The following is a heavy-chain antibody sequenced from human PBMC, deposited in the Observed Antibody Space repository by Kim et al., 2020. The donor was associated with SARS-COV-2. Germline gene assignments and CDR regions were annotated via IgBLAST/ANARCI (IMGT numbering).Heavy chain of an antibody. Sequence: GGSLRLSCAASGFTFNGYAMTWVRQAPGKGLEWMSSVSGSGRGTHYADSVKGRVTVSRDNSKNILYLQMDSLRAEDTASYYCAKSVSYAPLHYLDSWGQGTLVIVSS. CDR1: GFTFNGYA. D-gene: IGHD3-16*01. V-gene: IGHV3-23*01. CDR3: AKSVSYAPLHYLDS. J-gene: IGHJ4*02. CDR2: VSGSGRGT.